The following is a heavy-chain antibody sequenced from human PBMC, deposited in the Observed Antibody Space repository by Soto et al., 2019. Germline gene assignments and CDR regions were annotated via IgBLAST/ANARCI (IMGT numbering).Heavy chain of an antibody. V-gene: IGHV3-73*01. D-gene: IGHD6-19*01. CDR2: ITSKANSYAT. Sequence: GGSLRLSCAASGFTFSGSAVHWVRQASGKGLEWVGRITSKANSYATAYAASVKGRFTISRDDSKNTAYLQTNSLRTEDTAVYYCARGSSGWYKMQGVWFDPWGQGTLVTVSS. CDR1: GFTFSGSA. CDR3: ARGSSGWYKMQGVWFDP. J-gene: IGHJ5*02.